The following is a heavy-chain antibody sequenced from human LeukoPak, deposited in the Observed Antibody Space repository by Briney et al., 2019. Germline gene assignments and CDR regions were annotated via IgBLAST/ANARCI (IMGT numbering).Heavy chain of an antibody. CDR1: GFTSTNYA. CDR3: ARDSGSGNNDY. Sequence: GGSLRLSCAASGFTSTNYAMSWVRQAPGQRLEWMGWISAGNGNTKYSQNFQGRVTFISNTSATTAFMELSSLRSEDAAVYYCARDSGSGNNDYWGQGTLVTVSS. D-gene: IGHD1-26*01. CDR2: ISAGNGNT. V-gene: IGHV1-3*01. J-gene: IGHJ4*02.